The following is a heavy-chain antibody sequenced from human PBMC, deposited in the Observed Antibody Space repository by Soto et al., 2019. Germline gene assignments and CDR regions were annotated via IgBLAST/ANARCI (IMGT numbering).Heavy chain of an antibody. J-gene: IGHJ6*04. D-gene: IGHD2-2*01. CDR1: GGSIRSYC. V-gene: IGHV4-59*03. CDR3: AGCFFIVVATRRLIDF. CDR2: ICDSGTN. Sequence: SETLSLTCTVSGGSIRSYCWSWIRLPPDEGKEWIGCICDSGTNNYNLYRKSRVAIEIATQKNQFTLKLISVTVADTAFYYCAGCFFIVVATRRLIDFWGKGTTVTVSS.